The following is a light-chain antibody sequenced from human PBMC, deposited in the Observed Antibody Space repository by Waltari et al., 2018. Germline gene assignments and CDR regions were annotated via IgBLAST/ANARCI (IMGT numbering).Light chain of an antibody. Sequence: EIVLTQSPATLSLSPGERATLSCRASQSFSGYLAWYQQKPRQAPRLLICDATNRATGIPARFSGSGSGTDFTLTSSSLEPEDFAVYYCQQRSNWPPEWTFGQGTKVEIK. CDR3: QQRSNWPPEWT. J-gene: IGKJ1*01. V-gene: IGKV3-11*01. CDR1: QSFSGY. CDR2: DAT.